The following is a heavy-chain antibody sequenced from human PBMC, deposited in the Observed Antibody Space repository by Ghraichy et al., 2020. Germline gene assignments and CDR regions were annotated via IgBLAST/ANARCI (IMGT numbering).Heavy chain of an antibody. V-gene: IGHV3-23*01. J-gene: IGHJ6*03. D-gene: IGHD6-6*01. CDR3: AKSVGYLIAARQDYYYYMDV. CDR1: GLIFSNYG. CDR2: ISASGGST. Sequence: GGSLRLSCAASGLIFSNYGMTWVRQAPGKGLEWVSAISASGGSTYYADSVKGRFTISRDNSKNTLYLQMNSLRAEDTAVYFCAKSVGYLIAARQDYYYYMDVWGKGTTVTVSS.